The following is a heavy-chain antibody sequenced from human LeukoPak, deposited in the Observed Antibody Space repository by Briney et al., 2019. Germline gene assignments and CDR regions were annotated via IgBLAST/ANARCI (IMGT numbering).Heavy chain of an antibody. Sequence: GGSLRLSCAASGFTFSSYAMHWVRQAPGKGLEWVAVISYDGSNKYYADSVKGRFTISRDNSKNTLYLQMNSLRAEDTAVYYCARDRYSSSWYSPSFDYWGQGTLVTVSS. J-gene: IGHJ4*02. V-gene: IGHV3-30-3*01. CDR2: ISYDGSNK. CDR3: ARDRYSSSWYSPSFDY. D-gene: IGHD6-13*01. CDR1: GFTFSSYA.